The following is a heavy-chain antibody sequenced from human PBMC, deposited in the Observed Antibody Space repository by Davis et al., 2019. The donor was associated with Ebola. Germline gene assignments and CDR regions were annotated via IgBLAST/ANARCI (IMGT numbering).Heavy chain of an antibody. V-gene: IGHV4-59*11. Sequence: PSETLSLTCSVSGVSISSHYWSWVRQAPGKGLEFIAYSGGTIYSPSLKGRVTMSVDTSKKQLSLRLTSVTAADTAIYYCARGAGQLPWYFDCWGQGTLVTVSS. D-gene: IGHD6-6*01. J-gene: IGHJ4*02. CDR3: ARGAGQLPWYFDC. CDR2: SGGT. CDR1: GVSISSHY.